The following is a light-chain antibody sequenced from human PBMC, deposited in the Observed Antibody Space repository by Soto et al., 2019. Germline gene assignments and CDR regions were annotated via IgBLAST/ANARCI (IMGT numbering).Light chain of an antibody. CDR1: ETVATN. V-gene: IGKV3-15*01. CDR3: QQRSNWPLT. Sequence: EVVMTQSPATLSVSPGERATLSCRASETVATNLAWYQQKPGQAPRLLISGASTRAAGISDRFRGSWSGTEFTLTISSLRSEDFAVYYCQQRSNWPLTFGQGTRLEI. CDR2: GAS. J-gene: IGKJ5*01.